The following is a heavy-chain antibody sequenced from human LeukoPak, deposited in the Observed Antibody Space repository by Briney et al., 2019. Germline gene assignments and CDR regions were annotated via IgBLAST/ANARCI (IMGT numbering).Heavy chain of an antibody. J-gene: IGHJ6*02. V-gene: IGHV4-34*01. CDR2: INHSGST. CDR3: ASCQTTKYYYDGMDV. Sequence: PSETLSLTCAVYGGSFSGYYWSWIRQPPGKGIEWIGEINHSGSTSYNPSLKSRVTISVDTSKNQFSLKVNSVTAADTAVYYCASCQTTKYYYDGMDVWGQGTTVTVSS. CDR1: GGSFSGYY. D-gene: IGHD1-14*01.